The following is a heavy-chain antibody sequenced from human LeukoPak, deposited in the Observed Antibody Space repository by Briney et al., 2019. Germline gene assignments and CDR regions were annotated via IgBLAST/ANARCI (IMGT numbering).Heavy chain of an antibody. CDR2: INTNTGNP. V-gene: IGHV7-4-1*02. CDR1: GYIFTSYA. CDR3: ASEPIIAAAGYGVDV. D-gene: IGHD6-13*01. Sequence: ASVKVSCKASGYIFTSYAMNWVRQAPGQGLEWMGWINTNTGNPNYAHGFTGRFVFSLDTSVSTAYLQISSLKAEDTAVYYCASEPIIAAAGYGVDVWGQGTTVTASS. J-gene: IGHJ6*02.